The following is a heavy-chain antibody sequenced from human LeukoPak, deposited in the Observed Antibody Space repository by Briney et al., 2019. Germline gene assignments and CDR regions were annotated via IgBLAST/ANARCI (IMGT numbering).Heavy chain of an antibody. CDR1: GFPSGTYL. Sequence: GGALRLSCAASGFPSGTYLMHWVRRAPGKGLVWVSHINSDGSSTAYADSVKGRFTISRDNAKNTLYLQMNSLRAEDTAVYYCARDRDHSFDYWGQGTLVTVSS. V-gene: IGHV3-74*03. CDR3: ARDRDHSFDY. J-gene: IGHJ4*02. CDR2: INSDGSST.